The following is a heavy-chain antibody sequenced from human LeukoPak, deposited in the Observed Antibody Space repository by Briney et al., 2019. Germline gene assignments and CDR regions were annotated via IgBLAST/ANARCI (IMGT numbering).Heavy chain of an antibody. D-gene: IGHD2-21*02. Sequence: ASVKVSFKVSGYTLTELSMHWVRQAPGEGLEWMGGFDPEDGETIYAQKFQGRVTMTEDTSTDTAYMELSSLRSEDTAVYYCATVVVTAPGEDYFDYWGQGTLVTVSS. V-gene: IGHV1-24*01. J-gene: IGHJ4*02. CDR2: FDPEDGET. CDR1: GYTLTELS. CDR3: ATVVVTAPGEDYFDY.